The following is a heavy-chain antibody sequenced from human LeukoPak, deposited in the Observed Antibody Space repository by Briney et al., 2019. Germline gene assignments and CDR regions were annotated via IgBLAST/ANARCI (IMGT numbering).Heavy chain of an antibody. D-gene: IGHD3-10*01. CDR2: VYSSGFT. CDR3: ARVHIVTGTYFDS. Sequence: SETPSLTCTISGDSMSGDSWSWLRQPAGKELEWIGRVYSSGFTEYNLSLDGRVTMSIETSKSQFSLKLDSVTAADTAAYYCARVHIVTGTYFDSWGQGALVTVSS. V-gene: IGHV4-4*07. CDR1: GDSMSGDS. J-gene: IGHJ4*02.